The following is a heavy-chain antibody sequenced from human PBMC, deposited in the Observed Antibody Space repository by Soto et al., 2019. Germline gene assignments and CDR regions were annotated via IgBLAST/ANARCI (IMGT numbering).Heavy chain of an antibody. J-gene: IGHJ3*02. CDR3: ARTAGHITMVRGVITASDAFDI. CDR2: INPNSGGT. CDR1: GYTFTGYY. D-gene: IGHD3-10*01. Sequence: ASVKVSCKASGYTFTGYYMHWVRQAPGQGLEWMGWINPNSGGTNYAQKFQGRVTMTRDTSTSTAYMELSSLRSEDTAVYYCARTAGHITMVRGVITASDAFDIWGQGTMVTVSS. V-gene: IGHV1-2*02.